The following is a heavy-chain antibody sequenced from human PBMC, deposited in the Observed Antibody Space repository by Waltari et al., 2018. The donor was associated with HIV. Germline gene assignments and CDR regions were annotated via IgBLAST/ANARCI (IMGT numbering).Heavy chain of an antibody. CDR2: IHDSGGT. Sequence: QVQLQESGPGLLKPSETLSLTCPVPGGPITSHHFTLIRKPPGKGLARMAYIHDSGGTNYTPSFKSPNNPPLKSRVTMSLDTSKNQFSLKLGSVTAADTAVYYCATFSTGYSSDWFSGRYNWFDPWGQGTRVTVSS. CDR3: ATFSTGYSSDWFSGRYNWFDP. J-gene: IGHJ5*02. V-gene: IGHV4-4*09. CDR1: GGPITSHH. D-gene: IGHD5-12*01.